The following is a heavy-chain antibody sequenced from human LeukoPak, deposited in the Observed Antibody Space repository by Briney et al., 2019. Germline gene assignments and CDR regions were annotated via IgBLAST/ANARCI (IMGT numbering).Heavy chain of an antibody. Sequence: ASVKVSCKASGYTFTDYYMHWVRQAPGQGLEWMGWINPNSGGTNYAQKFQGRVTMTRDTSISTAYMELSRLRSDDTAVYYCARDKYDILGYYYMDVWGKGTTVTVSS. CDR2: INPNSGGT. D-gene: IGHD3-9*01. V-gene: IGHV1-2*02. CDR1: GYTFTDYY. J-gene: IGHJ6*03. CDR3: ARDKYDILGYYYMDV.